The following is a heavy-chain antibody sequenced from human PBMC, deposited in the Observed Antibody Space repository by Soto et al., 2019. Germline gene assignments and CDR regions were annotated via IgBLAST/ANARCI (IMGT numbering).Heavy chain of an antibody. CDR3: ARDAQSGYSSGWYPNYFDY. CDR2: IYYSGST. J-gene: IGHJ4*02. CDR1: GGSISSGGYY. V-gene: IGHV4-31*02. Sequence: PSETLSLTCTVSGGSISSGGYYWSWIRQHPGKGLEWIWYIYYSGSTYYNPSLKSRVTISVDTSKNQFSLKLSSVTAADTAVYYCARDAQSGYSSGWYPNYFDYWGQGTLVTVSS. D-gene: IGHD6-19*01.